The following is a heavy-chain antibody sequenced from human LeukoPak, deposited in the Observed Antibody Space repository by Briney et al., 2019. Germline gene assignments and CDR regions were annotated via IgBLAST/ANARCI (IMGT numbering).Heavy chain of an antibody. V-gene: IGHV3-66*02. CDR2: IYGGGTT. CDR3: ARALPFGGYFDY. Sequence: GGSLRLSCAASGVSVSSNYMSWVRQAPGKGLAWVSVIYGGGTTYYADSVKGRFTISRDNSKNTLYLQLNSLRAEDTAVYYCARALPFGGYFDYWGQGTLATVSS. CDR1: GVSVSSNY. J-gene: IGHJ4*02. D-gene: IGHD3-10*01.